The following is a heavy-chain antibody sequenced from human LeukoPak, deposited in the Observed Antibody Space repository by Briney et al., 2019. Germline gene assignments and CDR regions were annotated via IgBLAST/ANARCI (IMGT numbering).Heavy chain of an antibody. D-gene: IGHD3-3*01. V-gene: IGHV3-74*01. Sequence: GGSLRLSCAASGFTFSSYWMNWVRQAPGKGLVWVSRIASDGSSTTYADSVKGRFTISRDNSKNTLYLQMNSLRAEDTAVYYCARDFTERITIFGVVISDYYYYGMDVWGQGTTVTVSS. CDR3: ARDFTERITIFGVVISDYYYYGMDV. J-gene: IGHJ6*02. CDR2: IASDGSST. CDR1: GFTFSSYW.